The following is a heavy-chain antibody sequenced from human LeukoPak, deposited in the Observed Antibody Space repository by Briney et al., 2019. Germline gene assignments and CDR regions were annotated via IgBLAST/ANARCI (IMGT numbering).Heavy chain of an antibody. V-gene: IGHV3-23*01. D-gene: IGHD3-22*01. CDR2: ISDSGGRT. CDR3: AKRGVVIRVILVGFHKEAYYFDS. CDR1: GITLSNYG. Sequence: GGSLRLSCAVSGITLSNYGMTWVRQAPGKGLEWVAGISDSGGRTNYADSVKGRFSISRDNPKNTLYLQMNSLRAEDTAVYFCAKRGVVIRVILVGFHKEAYYFDSWGQGVLVTVSS. J-gene: IGHJ4*02.